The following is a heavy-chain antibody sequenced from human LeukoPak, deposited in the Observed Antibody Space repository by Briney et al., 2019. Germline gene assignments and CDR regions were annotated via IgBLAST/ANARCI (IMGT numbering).Heavy chain of an antibody. CDR3: ARDLLKGSGWYYFDY. CDR1: GFTFSSYT. J-gene: IGHJ4*02. Sequence: GGSLRLSCAASGFTFSSYTMNWVRQPPGKGLEWVAVIWYDGSNKYYADSVKGRFTISRDNSKDTLYLQMNSLRAEDTAVYYCARDLLKGSGWYYFDYWGQGTLVTVSS. CDR2: IWYDGSNK. D-gene: IGHD6-19*01. V-gene: IGHV3-33*08.